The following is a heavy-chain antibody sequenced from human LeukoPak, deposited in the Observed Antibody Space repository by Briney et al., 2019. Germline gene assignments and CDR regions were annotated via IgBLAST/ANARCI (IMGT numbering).Heavy chain of an antibody. Sequence: TSETLSLTCTVSGGSISSFYWSWIRQPPGKGLEWIGYIHYSGSTNYSPSLKSRVTLSIDTSNNQFSLRLSSVTAADTALYYCARAPIIVGASGLFDYWGQGTLVTASA. CDR1: GGSISSFY. J-gene: IGHJ4*02. V-gene: IGHV4-59*01. D-gene: IGHD1-26*01. CDR2: IHYSGST. CDR3: ARAPIIVGASGLFDY.